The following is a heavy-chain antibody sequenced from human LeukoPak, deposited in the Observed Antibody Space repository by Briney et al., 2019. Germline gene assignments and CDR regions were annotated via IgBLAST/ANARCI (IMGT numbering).Heavy chain of an antibody. Sequence: TGGSLRLSCAASGFTVSSNYMSWVRQAPGKGLEWVSGIYTGGDTYYADSVKDRFTISRDNSKNTLYLQMNSLRAEDTAVYYCARAYPGYFDYWGQGTLVTVSS. CDR3: ARAYPGYFDY. CDR1: GFTVSSNY. V-gene: IGHV3-66*01. CDR2: IYTGGDT. J-gene: IGHJ4*02. D-gene: IGHD3-10*01.